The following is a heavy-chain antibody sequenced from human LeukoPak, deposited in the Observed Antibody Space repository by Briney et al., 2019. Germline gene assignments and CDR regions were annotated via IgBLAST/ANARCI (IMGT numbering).Heavy chain of an antibody. J-gene: IGHJ6*02. CDR2: LYYSGST. V-gene: IGHV4-59*08. CDR1: GGSISSYY. CDR3: ARLGGMDV. Sequence: PSETLSLTCTVSGGSISSYYWSWIRQPPGKGLEWIGYLYYSGSTNYNPSLKSRVTISVDTSKNQFSLKLSSVTAADTAVYYCARLGGMDVWGQGTTVTVSS.